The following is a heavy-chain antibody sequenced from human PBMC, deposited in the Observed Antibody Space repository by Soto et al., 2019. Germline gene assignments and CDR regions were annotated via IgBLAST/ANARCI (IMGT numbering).Heavy chain of an antibody. V-gene: IGHV3-30-3*01. CDR1: GFTFSSYA. J-gene: IGHJ3*02. CDR2: ISYDGSNK. Sequence: QVQLVESGGGVVQPGRSLRLSCAASGFTFSSYAMHWVRQAPGKGLEWVAVISYDGSNKYYADSVKGRFTISRDNSKNTLYLQMNSLRAEDTAVYYCAREGKGDACDIWGQGTMVTVSS. CDR3: AREGKGDACDI.